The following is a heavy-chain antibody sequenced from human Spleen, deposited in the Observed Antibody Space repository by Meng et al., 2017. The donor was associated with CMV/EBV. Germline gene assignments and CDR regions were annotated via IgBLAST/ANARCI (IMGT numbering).Heavy chain of an antibody. D-gene: IGHD3-3*01. V-gene: IGHV3-7*01. CDR1: GFSFSRSW. Sequence: GGSLRLSCAASGFSFSRSWMTWVRQAPGKGLEWVANINQDGSEKSYVDSVKGRLTISRDNAENSLYLQMNSLRAEDTAVYYCAKSVAGVGVVNCFDHWGQGTLVTVSS. CDR2: INQDGSEK. J-gene: IGHJ4*02. CDR3: AKSVAGVGVVNCFDH.